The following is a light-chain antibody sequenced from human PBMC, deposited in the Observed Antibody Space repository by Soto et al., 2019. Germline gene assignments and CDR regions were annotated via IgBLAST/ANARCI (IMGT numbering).Light chain of an antibody. Sequence: MLTQSPATLSLSPGERATLSCRASQSVNSYLAWYQQKPGQAPRLLIYDASNRATGIPARFSGSGSGTDFTLTISRLEPEDFAVYYCQQYGSSRTFGQGTKVDIK. CDR2: DAS. CDR3: QQYGSSRT. V-gene: IGKV3-20*01. J-gene: IGKJ1*01. CDR1: QSVNSY.